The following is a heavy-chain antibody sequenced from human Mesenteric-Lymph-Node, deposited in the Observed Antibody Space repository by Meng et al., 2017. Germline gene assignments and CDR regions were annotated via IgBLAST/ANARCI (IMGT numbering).Heavy chain of an antibody. D-gene: IGHD4-17*01. CDR3: ARDVLYGDKYYFDQ. CDR1: GYTFTGCY. Sequence: ASVKVSCKTSGYTFTGCYMHWVRQAPGQGLEWMAWINPNSGATKYAQKFQGRVTVTRDTSIGTAYMELSGLRSDDTAVYYCARDVLYGDKYYFDQWGQGTLVTVSS. V-gene: IGHV1-2*02. CDR2: INPNSGAT. J-gene: IGHJ4*02.